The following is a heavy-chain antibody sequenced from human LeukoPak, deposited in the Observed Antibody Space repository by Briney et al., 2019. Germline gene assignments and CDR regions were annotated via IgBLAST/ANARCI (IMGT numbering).Heavy chain of an antibody. Sequence: SSETLSLTCTVSGGSISSSSYYWGWIRQPPGKGLEWIGSIYYSGSTYYNPSLKSRVTISVDTSKNQFSLKLSSVTAADTAVYYCASPLIVGATPGYFDYWGQGTLVTVSS. CDR1: GGSISSSSYY. V-gene: IGHV4-39*07. J-gene: IGHJ4*02. D-gene: IGHD1-26*01. CDR2: IYYSGST. CDR3: ASPLIVGATPGYFDY.